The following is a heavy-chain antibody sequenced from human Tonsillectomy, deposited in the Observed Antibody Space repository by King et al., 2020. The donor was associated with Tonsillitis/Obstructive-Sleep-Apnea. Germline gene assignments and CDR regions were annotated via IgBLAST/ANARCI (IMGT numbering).Heavy chain of an antibody. CDR3: TRVCSYKGFWSVYYTPFDAFDI. D-gene: IGHD3-3*01. J-gene: IGHJ3*02. CDR1: GFTFGDYA. V-gene: IGHV3-49*04. Sequence: VQLVESGGGLVQPGRSLRLSCTASGFTFGDYAMSWVRQAPGKGLEWVGFIRSKAYGGTTEYAASVKGRFTISRDDSKSIAYLQMNSLKTEDTAVYYCTRVCSYKGFWSVYYTPFDAFDIWGQGTMVTVSS. CDR2: IRSKAYGGTT.